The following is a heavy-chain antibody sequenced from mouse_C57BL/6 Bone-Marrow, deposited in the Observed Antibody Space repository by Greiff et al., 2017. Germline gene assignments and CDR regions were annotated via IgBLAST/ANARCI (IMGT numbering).Heavy chain of an antibody. J-gene: IGHJ3*01. CDR3: ARLFQFAY. Sequence: EVQVVESGGDLVKPGGSLKLSCAASGFTFSSSGMSWVRQTPDKRLEWVATISSGGSYTYYPDSVKGRFTISRDNAKNTLYLQMSSLKSEDTAMYYCARLFQFAYWGQGTLVTVSA. CDR2: ISSGGSYT. V-gene: IGHV5-6*01. CDR1: GFTFSSSG.